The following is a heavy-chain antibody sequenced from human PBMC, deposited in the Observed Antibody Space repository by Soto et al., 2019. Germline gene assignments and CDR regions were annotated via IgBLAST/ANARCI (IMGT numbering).Heavy chain of an antibody. Sequence: QVQLQQWGAGLLKPSESLSLTCTVYGGSLSGYYWSWIRQPPGKGPEWIGEINPSGGTNYNSSLKSRVTISVDTPKNQFSLKITSMTAADTAMYYCARGHPAAYWGQGTLVTVSS. V-gene: IGHV4-34*01. J-gene: IGHJ4*02. CDR3: ARGHPAAY. CDR2: INPSGGT. CDR1: GGSLSGYY.